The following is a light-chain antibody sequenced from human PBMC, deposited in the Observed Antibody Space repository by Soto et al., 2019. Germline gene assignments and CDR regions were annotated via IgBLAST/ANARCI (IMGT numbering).Light chain of an antibody. CDR1: SSDVGNYNL. CDR3: CSYAGSNTFV. CDR2: EGS. J-gene: IGLJ1*01. Sequence: QSVLTQPASVSGSPGQSITISCTGTSSDVGNYNLVSWYQQHPGKAPKLMIYEGSKRPSGVSNRFSGSKSGNTASLTISGLQAEDEADYYCCSYAGSNTFVFGPGTKVTVL. V-gene: IGLV2-23*03.